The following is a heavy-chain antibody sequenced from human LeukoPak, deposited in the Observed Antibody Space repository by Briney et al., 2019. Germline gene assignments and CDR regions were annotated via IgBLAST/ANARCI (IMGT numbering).Heavy chain of an antibody. Sequence: SETLSLTCTVSGGSISSYYWSWIRQPPGKGLEWIGYIYYSGSTNYNPSLKSRVNISVDTSKNQFSLKLSSVTAADTAVYYCARAERTAAFDIWGQGTMVTVSS. CDR3: ARAERTAAFDI. CDR2: IYYSGST. V-gene: IGHV4-59*01. J-gene: IGHJ3*02. CDR1: GGSISSYY.